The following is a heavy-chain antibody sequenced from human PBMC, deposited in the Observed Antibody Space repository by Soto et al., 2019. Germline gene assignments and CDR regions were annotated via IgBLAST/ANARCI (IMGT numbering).Heavy chain of an antibody. V-gene: IGHV3-7*01. Sequence: EVQLVESGGGLVQPGGSLRLSCAASGFTFSSYWMTWVPQAPGKGLEWVANIKQDGSAKYYVDSVKGRFTISRDNAKNSLYLQMNSLRAEDTAVYYCASWLKTSGWYVLIEGSFDYWGQGTLVTVSS. CDR3: ASWLKTSGWYVLIEGSFDY. CDR2: IKQDGSAK. CDR1: GFTFSSYW. J-gene: IGHJ4*02. D-gene: IGHD6-19*01.